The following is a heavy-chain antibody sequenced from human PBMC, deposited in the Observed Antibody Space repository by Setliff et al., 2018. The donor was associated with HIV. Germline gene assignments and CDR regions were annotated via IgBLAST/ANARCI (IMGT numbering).Heavy chain of an antibody. D-gene: IGHD2-2*01. CDR3: ARGLGGYCSSVSCYEADH. J-gene: IGHJ5*02. Sequence: SETLSLPCAVYGGSFSGYSWTWIRQPPGKGLEWIGEIDQSGSTNYNPSLKSRVTTSVDTSKNQFSLRLSSVTAADTAVYYCARGLGGYCSSVSCYEADHWGQGTLGTVSS. CDR2: IDQSGST. V-gene: IGHV4-34*01. CDR1: GGSFSGYS.